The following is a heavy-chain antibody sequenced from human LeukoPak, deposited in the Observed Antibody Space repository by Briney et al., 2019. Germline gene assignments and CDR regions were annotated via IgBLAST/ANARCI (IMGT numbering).Heavy chain of an antibody. Sequence: GGSLRLSCAASGFTFSSYGMSWVRQAPGKGLEWVSAISGSGGSTYYADSVKGRFTISRDNAKNSLYLQMNSLRAEDTAVYYCARGVRIGMDVWGKGTTVTVSS. D-gene: IGHD1-26*01. V-gene: IGHV3-23*01. J-gene: IGHJ6*03. CDR3: ARGVRIGMDV. CDR1: GFTFSSYG. CDR2: ISGSGGST.